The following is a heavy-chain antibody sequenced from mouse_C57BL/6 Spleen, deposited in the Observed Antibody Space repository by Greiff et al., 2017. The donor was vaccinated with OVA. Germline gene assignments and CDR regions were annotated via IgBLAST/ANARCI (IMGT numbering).Heavy chain of an antibody. CDR3: ARSITPWYFDV. D-gene: IGHD2-4*01. CDR2: IHPDSGST. CDR1: GYTFTSYW. V-gene: IGHV1-64*01. J-gene: IGHJ1*03. Sequence: QVHVKQSGAELVKPGASVKLSCKASGYTFTSYWMHWVKQRPGQGLEWIGMIHPDSGSTNYNEKFKSKATLTVDKSSSTAYMQRSSLTSEDSAVYYSARSITPWYFDVWGTGTTVTVSS.